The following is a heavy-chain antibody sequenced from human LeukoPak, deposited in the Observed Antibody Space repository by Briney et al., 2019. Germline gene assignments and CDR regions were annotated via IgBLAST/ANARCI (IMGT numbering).Heavy chain of an antibody. CDR1: GVSISNHY. D-gene: IGHD2-15*01. CDR2: IYYTGNT. J-gene: IGHJ4*02. Sequence: SESLSLTCTVSGVSISNHYSSWIRQPPGKGLEWIGYIYYTGNTNYNPSLKSRVTISEDTSKNQVSLELSSVTAADTAVYYCVRHSRVVAFDYWGQGNLVTVSS. CDR3: VRHSRVVAFDY. V-gene: IGHV4-59*08.